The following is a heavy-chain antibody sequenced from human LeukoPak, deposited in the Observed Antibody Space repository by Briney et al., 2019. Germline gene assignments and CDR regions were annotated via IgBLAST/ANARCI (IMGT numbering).Heavy chain of an antibody. CDR1: GFTFSSYA. Sequence: PGGSLRLSCAASGFTFSSYAMHWVRQAPGKGLQWVASISSGSVYIYYAGSMKGRFTISRDNAKNSMYLQMYSLRAEDTAVYYCARVAVAAREYFDYWGQGTLVTVSS. CDR2: ISSGSVYI. D-gene: IGHD6-19*01. J-gene: IGHJ4*02. V-gene: IGHV3-21*01. CDR3: ARVAVAAREYFDY.